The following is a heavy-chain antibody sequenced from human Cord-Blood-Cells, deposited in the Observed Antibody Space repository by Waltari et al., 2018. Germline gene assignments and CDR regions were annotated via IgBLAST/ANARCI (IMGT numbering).Heavy chain of an antibody. Sequence: QLQLQESGPGLVKPSETLSLTCTVSGGSLSSSSYYWGWIRQPPGKGLEWIGSIYYSGSTYYNPSLKSRVTISVDTSKNQFSLKLSSVTAADTAVYYCARTKDGIVVVPAAINWYFDLWGRGTLVTVSS. CDR1: GGSLSSSSYY. V-gene: IGHV4-39*01. J-gene: IGHJ2*01. D-gene: IGHD2-2*02. CDR3: ARTKDGIVVVPAAINWYFDL. CDR2: IYYSGST.